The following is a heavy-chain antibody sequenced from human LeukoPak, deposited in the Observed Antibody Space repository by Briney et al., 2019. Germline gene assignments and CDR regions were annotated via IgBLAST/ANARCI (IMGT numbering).Heavy chain of an antibody. CDR3: AKDSPMASGWIDY. CDR1: GFTFSSYG. D-gene: IGHD6-19*01. V-gene: IGHV3-30*02. J-gene: IGHJ4*02. Sequence: GGSLRLSCAASGFTFSSYGMHWVRQAPGKGLEWVAFIRYDGSNKYYADSVKGRFTISRDNSKNTLYLQMNSLRAEDTAVYYCAKDSPMASGWIDYWGQGTLVTVSS. CDR2: IRYDGSNK.